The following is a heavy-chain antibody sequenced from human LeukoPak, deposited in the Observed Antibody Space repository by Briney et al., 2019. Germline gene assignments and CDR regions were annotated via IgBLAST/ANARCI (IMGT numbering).Heavy chain of an antibody. V-gene: IGHV3-21*01. CDR1: GFTFDDYG. Sequence: GGSLRLSCAASGFTFDDYGMSWVRQAPGKGLEWVSSISSSSSYIYYADSVKGRFTISRDNAKNSLYLQMNSLRAEDTAVYYCARALDSIRAAAALYNWFDPWGQGTLVTVSS. J-gene: IGHJ5*02. CDR2: ISSSSSYI. CDR3: ARALDSIRAAAALYNWFDP. D-gene: IGHD6-13*01.